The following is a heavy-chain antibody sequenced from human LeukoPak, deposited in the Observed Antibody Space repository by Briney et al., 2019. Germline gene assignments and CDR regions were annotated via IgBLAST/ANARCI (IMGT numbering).Heavy chain of an antibody. CDR1: GGSVSSGSYY. CDR3: ARDTGYCSGGSCYPNYFDY. Sequence: PSETLSLTCTVSGGSVSSGSYYWSWIRQPPGKGLGWIGYVYYSGNTNYNPSLKSRVTISVDTSKNQFSLKLTSVTAADTAVYYCARDTGYCSGGSCYPNYFDYWGPGTLVTVSS. CDR2: VYYSGNT. J-gene: IGHJ4*02. D-gene: IGHD2-15*01. V-gene: IGHV4-61*01.